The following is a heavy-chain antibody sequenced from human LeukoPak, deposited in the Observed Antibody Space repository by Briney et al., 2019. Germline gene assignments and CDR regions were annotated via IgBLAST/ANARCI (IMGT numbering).Heavy chain of an antibody. D-gene: IGHD3-9*01. V-gene: IGHV1-69*01. CDR3: ARDRKKGGLGHWLADYYGMDV. Sequence: GSSVKVSCKASGGTFSSYAISWVRQAPGQGLEWMGGIIPIFGTANYAQKFQGRVTITADESTSTAYMELGSLRSEDTAVYYCARDRKKGGLGHWLADYYGMDVWGQGTTVTVSS. CDR1: GGTFSSYA. J-gene: IGHJ6*02. CDR2: IIPIFGTA.